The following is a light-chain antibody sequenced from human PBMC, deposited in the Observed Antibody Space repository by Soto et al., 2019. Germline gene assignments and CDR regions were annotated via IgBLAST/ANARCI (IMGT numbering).Light chain of an antibody. Sequence: QSALTQPASVSGSPGQSITISCTGTSSDVGGYNYVSWYQQHPAKVPKLMIYHVSNRPSGVSDRFSGSKSGNTASLTISGLQAEDEGDYYCYSYTTSSTYVFGTGTKATVL. CDR1: SSDVGGYNY. CDR2: HVS. V-gene: IGLV2-14*01. CDR3: YSYTTSSTYV. J-gene: IGLJ1*01.